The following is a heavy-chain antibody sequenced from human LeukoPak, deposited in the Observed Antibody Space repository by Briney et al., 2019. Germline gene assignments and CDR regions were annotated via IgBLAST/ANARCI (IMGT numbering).Heavy chain of an antibody. CDR2: INPNSGGT. CDR1: GYTFTGYY. J-gene: IGHJ4*02. D-gene: IGHD2-2*02. V-gene: IGHV1-2*04. Sequence: ASVKVSCKASGYTFTGYYMHWVRQAPGQGLEWMGWINPNSGGTNYAQKFQGWVTMTRDTSISTAYMELSRLRPDDTAVYYCALLGYCSSTSCYKLNDYRGQGTLVTVSS. CDR3: ALLGYCSSTSCYKLNDY.